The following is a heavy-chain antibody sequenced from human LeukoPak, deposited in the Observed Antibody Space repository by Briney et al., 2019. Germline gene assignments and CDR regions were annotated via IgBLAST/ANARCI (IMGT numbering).Heavy chain of an antibody. V-gene: IGHV4-4*07. J-gene: IGHJ6*03. CDR1: GGSISSYD. D-gene: IGHD6-19*01. CDR3: ARVRLVRSYYYYYYYMDV. Sequence: PSETLSLTCTVSGGSISSYDWSWIRQPAGKGLEGIGRIYTSGSTNYNPSLKSRVTMSVDTSKNQFSLKLSSVTAADTAVYYCARVRLVRSYYYYYYYMDVWGKGTTVTVSS. CDR2: IYTSGST.